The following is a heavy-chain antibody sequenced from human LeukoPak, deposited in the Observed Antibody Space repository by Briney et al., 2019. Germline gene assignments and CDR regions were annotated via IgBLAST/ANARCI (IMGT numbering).Heavy chain of an antibody. J-gene: IGHJ4*02. CDR3: VKDLSGTLIVY. CDR1: GFTFSSYA. D-gene: IGHD1-26*01. CDR2: ISGSGGST. Sequence: GGSLRLSCAASGFTFSSYAMSWVRQAPGKGLEWVSAISGSGGSTYYADSVKGRFTISRDNSKNTLYLQMNSLRAEDTAVYYCVKDLSGTLIVYWGQGTLVTVSS. V-gene: IGHV3-23*01.